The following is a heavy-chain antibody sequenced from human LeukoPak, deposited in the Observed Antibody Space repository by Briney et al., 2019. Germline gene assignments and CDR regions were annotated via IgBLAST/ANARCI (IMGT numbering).Heavy chain of an antibody. CDR3: AREYNYDLDV. Sequence: GGSLRLSCAASGFTFSRHWMHWVRQAPGKGLVWVSRIKGDQSTTNYADSMKGRFTISRDNAKNTLYLQMNSLRAEDTAVYYCAREYNYDLDVWGKGTTVTVSS. J-gene: IGHJ6*04. CDR1: GFTFSRHW. CDR2: IKGDQSTT. V-gene: IGHV3-74*01.